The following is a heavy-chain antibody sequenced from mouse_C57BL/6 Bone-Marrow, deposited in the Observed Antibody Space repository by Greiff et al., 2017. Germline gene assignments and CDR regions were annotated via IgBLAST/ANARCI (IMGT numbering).Heavy chain of an antibody. CDR1: GFNIKDYY. V-gene: IGHV14-2*01. Sequence: EVQLQQSGAELVKPGASVKLSCTASGFNIKDYYMHWVKQRTEQGLEWIGRIDPEDGETKYAAKFQGKATITADTSSNTAYLQLSSLTSEDTAVYYCAHDSLLLFGYWGQGTTLTVSS. CDR3: AHDSLLLFGY. CDR2: IDPEDGET. J-gene: IGHJ2*01. D-gene: IGHD2-10*01.